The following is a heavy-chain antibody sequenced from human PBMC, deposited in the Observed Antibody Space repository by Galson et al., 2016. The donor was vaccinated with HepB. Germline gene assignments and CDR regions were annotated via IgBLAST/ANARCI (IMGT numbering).Heavy chain of an antibody. CDR3: AKGRGIYYYSMDV. V-gene: IGHV3-9*01. D-gene: IGHD3-10*01. J-gene: IGHJ6*01. CDR2: ISWNSGST. Sequence: SLRLSCAASGFTFDEYGMHWVRQAPGKGLEWVSGISWNSGSTGYADSVKGRFTISRDNAKNSLYLQMNSLRSDDTALYYRAKGRGIYYYSMDVWGQGTTVAVSS. CDR1: GFTFDEYG.